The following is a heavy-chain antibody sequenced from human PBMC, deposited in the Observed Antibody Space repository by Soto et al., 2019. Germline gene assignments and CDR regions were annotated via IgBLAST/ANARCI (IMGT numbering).Heavy chain of an antibody. Sequence: PGGSLRLSCAASGFTVSSNYMSWVRQAPGKGLEWVSGISWNSGSIGYADSVKGRFTISRDNAKNSLYLQMNSLRAEDTALYYCAKDRTLDYGGNFQTELDYWGQGTLVTVSS. CDR2: ISWNSGSI. J-gene: IGHJ4*02. CDR3: AKDRTLDYGGNFQTELDY. D-gene: IGHD4-17*01. CDR1: GFTVSSNY. V-gene: IGHV3-9*01.